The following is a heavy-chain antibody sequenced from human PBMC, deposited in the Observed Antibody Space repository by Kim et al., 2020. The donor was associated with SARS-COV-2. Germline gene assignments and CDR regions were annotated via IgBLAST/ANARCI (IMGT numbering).Heavy chain of an antibody. D-gene: IGHD3-10*01. CDR1: GFTFSSYG. V-gene: IGHV3-33*05. J-gene: IGHJ5*02. Sequence: GGSLRLSCAASGFTFSSYGMHWVRQAPGKGLEWVAVISYDGSNKYYADSVKGRFTISRDNSKNTLYLQMNSLRAEDTAVYYCARDSSGRLGYNWFDPWGQGTVITDSS. CDR2: ISYDGSNK. CDR3: ARDSSGRLGYNWFDP.